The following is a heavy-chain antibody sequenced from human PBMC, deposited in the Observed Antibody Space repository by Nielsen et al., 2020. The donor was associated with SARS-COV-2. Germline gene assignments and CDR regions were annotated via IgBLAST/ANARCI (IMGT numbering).Heavy chain of an antibody. D-gene: IGHD3-3*01. CDR1: GFTFSSYG. V-gene: IGHV3-30*18. J-gene: IGHJ3*02. Sequence: GESLKISCAASGFTFSSYGMHWVRQAPGKGLEWVAVISYDGSNKYYADSVKGRFTISRDNSKNTLYLQMNSLRAEDTAVYYCAKDAYYDFWSGTGDAFDIWGQGTMVTVS. CDR3: AKDAYYDFWSGTGDAFDI. CDR2: ISYDGSNK.